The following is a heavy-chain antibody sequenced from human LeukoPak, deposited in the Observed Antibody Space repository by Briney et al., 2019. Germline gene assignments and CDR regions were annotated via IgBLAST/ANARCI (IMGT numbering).Heavy chain of an antibody. CDR1: GFTFSADS. V-gene: IGHV3-48*02. CDR2: ISRSGSTT. CDR3: ARDRPGKYYFDS. J-gene: IGHJ4*02. Sequence: PGGSLRLSCVGSGFTFSADSMNWVRQAPDKGLEWISYISRSGSTTYCGDSVKGRSTISRDNAKNSVFLQLNSLRDEDTVVYFCARDRPGKYYFDSWGQGALVIVSS. D-gene: IGHD1-14*01.